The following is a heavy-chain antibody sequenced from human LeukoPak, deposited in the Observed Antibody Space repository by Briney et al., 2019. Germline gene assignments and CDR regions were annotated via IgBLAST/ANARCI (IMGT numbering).Heavy chain of an antibody. Sequence: AGGSLRLSCAASGFTFDGHGMSWVRQAPGRGLEWVSVIYSGGSTYYADSVKGRFTISRDNSKNTLYLQMNSLRAEDTAVYYCAREKLGYDYVWGSYRTYFDYWGQGTLVTVSS. J-gene: IGHJ4*02. CDR3: AREKLGYDYVWGSYRTYFDY. CDR2: IYSGGST. V-gene: IGHV3-66*01. CDR1: GFTFDGHG. D-gene: IGHD3-16*02.